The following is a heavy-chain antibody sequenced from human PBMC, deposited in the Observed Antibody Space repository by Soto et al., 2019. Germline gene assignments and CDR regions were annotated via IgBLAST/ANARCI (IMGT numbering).Heavy chain of an antibody. CDR2: INPNSGGT. CDR1: GYTFTGYY. Sequence: ASVKVSCKAFGYTFTGYYIHWVRQAPGQGLEWMGWINPNSGGTNYAQKFQGWLTMTRDTSITTAYMELSRLKSEDTAVYYCARFSSRYYYFDYWGQGTRVTVSS. D-gene: IGHD6-13*01. CDR3: ARFSSRYYYFDY. J-gene: IGHJ4*02. V-gene: IGHV1-2*04.